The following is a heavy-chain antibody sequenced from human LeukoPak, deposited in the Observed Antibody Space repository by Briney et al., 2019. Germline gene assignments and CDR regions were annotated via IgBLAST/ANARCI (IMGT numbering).Heavy chain of an antibody. CDR1: GFTVSSNY. CDR3: ARPAERNIHNFDY. J-gene: IGHJ4*02. Sequence: PGGSLRLSCAASGFTVSSNYMSWVRQAPGKGLEWVSVIYSGGSTYYADSVKGRFTISRDNSKNTLYLQMNSLRAEDTAVYYCARPAERNIHNFDYWGQGTLVTVSS. V-gene: IGHV3-53*01. D-gene: IGHD2/OR15-2a*01. CDR2: IYSGGST.